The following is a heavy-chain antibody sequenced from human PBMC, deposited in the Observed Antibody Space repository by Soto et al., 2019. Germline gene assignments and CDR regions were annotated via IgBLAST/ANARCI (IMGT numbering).Heavy chain of an antibody. CDR3: AKGILSATIGPYAMDV. J-gene: IGHJ6*02. Sequence: QVHLVESGGGVVQPGASLRLSCEASGFAFSSYAMHWVRQAPGKGLEWVGVISYDGNYIYYADSVKGRFTISRDNSKNTRYVQVNILRPEDTAVYYCAKGILSATIGPYAMDVWGQGTTVTVS. CDR2: ISYDGNYI. V-gene: IGHV3-30*18. CDR1: GFAFSSYA. D-gene: IGHD3-16*01.